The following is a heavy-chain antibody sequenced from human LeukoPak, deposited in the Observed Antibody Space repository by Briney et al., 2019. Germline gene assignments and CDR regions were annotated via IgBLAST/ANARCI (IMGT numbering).Heavy chain of an antibody. CDR1: GCTFNSSS. Sequence: PGGSLRLSCAASGCTFNSSSINWVRQAPGKGLEWVSYISSGSTYIYYADSVKDRFTISRDNAKNSLYLQMNNLRVEDTAVYYCAREAAVETHWGQGTLVTVSS. D-gene: IGHD5-24*01. CDR2: ISSGSTYI. J-gene: IGHJ4*02. CDR3: AREAAVETH. V-gene: IGHV3-21*01.